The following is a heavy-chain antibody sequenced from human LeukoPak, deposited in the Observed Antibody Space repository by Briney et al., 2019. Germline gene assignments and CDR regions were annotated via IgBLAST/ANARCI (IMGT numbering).Heavy chain of an antibody. CDR1: GGTFSSYA. CDR2: IIPIFGTA. J-gene: IGHJ3*02. D-gene: IGHD3-22*01. V-gene: IGHV1-69*13. CDR3: ARDALNYYDSSGYYYPATDAFDI. Sequence: SVKVSCKASGGTFSSYAISWVRQAPGQGLEWMGGIIPIFGTANYAQKFQGRVTITADESTSTAYMELSSLRSEDTAVYYCARDALNYYDSSGYYYPATDAFDIWGQGTMVTVSS.